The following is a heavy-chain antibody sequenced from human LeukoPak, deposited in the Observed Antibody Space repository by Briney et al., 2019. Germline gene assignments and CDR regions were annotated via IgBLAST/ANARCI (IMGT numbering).Heavy chain of an antibody. CDR3: ATVKDILTGPCHY. CDR2: IIPIFGTA. Sequence: SSVKVSCKASGGTFSSYAISWVRQAPGQGLEWMGRIIPIFGTANYAQKFQGRVTITTDESTSTAYMELSSLRSEDTAVYYCATVKDILTGPCHYWGQGTLVTVSS. CDR1: GGTFSSYA. V-gene: IGHV1-69*05. J-gene: IGHJ4*02. D-gene: IGHD3-9*01.